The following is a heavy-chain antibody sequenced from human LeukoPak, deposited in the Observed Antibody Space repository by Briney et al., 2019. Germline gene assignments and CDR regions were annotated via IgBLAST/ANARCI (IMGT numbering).Heavy chain of an antibody. CDR2: ITSSGTYI. CDR3: ARDPYSGNYGNYYYYYMDV. D-gene: IGHD1-26*01. Sequence: GGSLRLSCAASGFTFSNYWMNWVRQAPGKALEWVSSITSSGTYIFYADSVKGRFTISRDNAKNSLYLQMNSLGPEDTAVYYCARDPYSGNYGNYYYYYMDVWGKGTTVTISS. CDR1: GFTFSNYW. V-gene: IGHV3-21*01. J-gene: IGHJ6*03.